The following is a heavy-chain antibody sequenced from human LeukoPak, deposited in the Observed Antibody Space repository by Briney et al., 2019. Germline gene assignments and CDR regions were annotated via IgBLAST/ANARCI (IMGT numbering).Heavy chain of an antibody. Sequence: GGSLRLSCTASGFTFGDYAMSWVRQAPGKGLEWVGFIRSKAYGGTTEYAASVKGRFTISRDDSKGIAYLQMNSLKTEDTAVYYCTRDHVVGAADYWGQGTLVTVSS. CDR2: IRSKAYGGTT. J-gene: IGHJ4*02. CDR1: GFTFGDYA. D-gene: IGHD2-15*01. V-gene: IGHV3-49*04. CDR3: TRDHVVGAADY.